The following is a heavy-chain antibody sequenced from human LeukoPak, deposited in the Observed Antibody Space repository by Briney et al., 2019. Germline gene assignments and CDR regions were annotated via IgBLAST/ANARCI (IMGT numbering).Heavy chain of an antibody. D-gene: IGHD3-16*01. CDR3: GSSPYVWVIDH. J-gene: IGHJ4*02. CDR1: GFTFGTYA. Sequence: GRSLRLSCAASGFTFGTYAMSWVREGPGKGLEWVSIICSGGSTYYADSVKGRFTISRDNSKNTLHLQMKSLRADDTAVYYCGSSPYVWVIDHWGQGTPVTVSS. V-gene: IGHV3-23*01. CDR2: IICSGGST.